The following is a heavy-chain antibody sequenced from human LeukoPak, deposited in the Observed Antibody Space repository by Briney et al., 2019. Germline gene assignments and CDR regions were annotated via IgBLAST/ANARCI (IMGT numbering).Heavy chain of an antibody. V-gene: IGHV3-30*04. CDR2: ISYDGSNK. CDR3: ARDLTFTPALRYSRPEGILDH. D-gene: IGHD3-9*01. J-gene: IGHJ4*02. Sequence: GRSLRLSCAASGFTFSSYAMHWVRQAPGKGLEWVAVISYDGSNKYYADSVKGRFTISRDNSKNTLYLQMNSLRAEDTAVYYCARDLTFTPALRYSRPEGILDHWGQGTLVTVSS. CDR1: GFTFSSYA.